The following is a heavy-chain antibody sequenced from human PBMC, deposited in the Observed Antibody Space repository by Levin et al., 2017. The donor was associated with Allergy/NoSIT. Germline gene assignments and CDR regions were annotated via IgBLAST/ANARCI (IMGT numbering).Heavy chain of an antibody. CDR3: AKDFYNTRTGFDY. D-gene: IGHD2/OR15-2a*01. CDR1: GFTFDDYA. V-gene: IGHV3-9*01. CDR2: ITWNSGNI. Sequence: LSLTCATSGFTFDDYAMHWVRQAPGKGLEWVSGITWNSGNIAYADSVKGRFTISRDNAKNSLYLQMNSLKNDDTAFYYCAKDFYNTRTGFDYWGQGTLVTVSS. J-gene: IGHJ4*02.